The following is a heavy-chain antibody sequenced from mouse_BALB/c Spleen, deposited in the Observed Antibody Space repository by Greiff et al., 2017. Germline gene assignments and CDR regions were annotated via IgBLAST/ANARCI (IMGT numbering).Heavy chain of an antibody. V-gene: IGHV1-67*01. D-gene: IGHD1-2*01. J-gene: IGHJ4*01. CDR3: ARSDFITTVWVYAMDY. CDR1: GYTFTDYA. CDR2: ISTYNGNT. Sequence: VKLMESGPEVVRPGVSVKISCKGSGYTFTDYAMHWVKQSHAKSLEWIGVISTYNGNTNYNQKFKGKATMTVDKSSSTAYMELARLTSEDSAIYYCARSDFITTVWVYAMDYWGQGTSVTVSS.